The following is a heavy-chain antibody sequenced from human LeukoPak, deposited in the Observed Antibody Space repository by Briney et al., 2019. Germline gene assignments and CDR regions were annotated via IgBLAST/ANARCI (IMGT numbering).Heavy chain of an antibody. J-gene: IGHJ4*02. V-gene: IGHV4-59*01. Sequence: SETLSLTCTVSGGSISSYYWSWIRQPPGKGLEWIGYIYYSGSTNYNPSLKSRVTISVDTSKNQFSLELSSVTAADTAVYYCARGMYYDSSGYPFDYWGQGTLVTVSS. D-gene: IGHD3-22*01. CDR1: GGSISSYY. CDR2: IYYSGST. CDR3: ARGMYYDSSGYPFDY.